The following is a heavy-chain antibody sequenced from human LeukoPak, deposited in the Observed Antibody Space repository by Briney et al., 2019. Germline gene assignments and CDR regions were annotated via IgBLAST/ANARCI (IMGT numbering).Heavy chain of an antibody. J-gene: IGHJ3*02. V-gene: IGHV3-9*01. CDR1: GFTFDDYA. CDR2: ISWNSGSI. Sequence: GRSLRLSCAASGFTFDDYAMHWVRQAPGKGLEWVSVISWNSGSIGYADSVKGRFTISRDNAKNSLYLQMNSLRAEDTALYYCAKAGEISGSYQGDAFDIWGQGTMVTVSS. CDR3: AKAGEISGSYQGDAFDI. D-gene: IGHD1-26*01.